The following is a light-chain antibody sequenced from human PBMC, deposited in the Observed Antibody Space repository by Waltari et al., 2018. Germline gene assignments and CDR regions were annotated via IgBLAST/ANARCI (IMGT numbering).Light chain of an antibody. CDR3: SSYTSSSTR. CDR2: EVS. CDR1: SSDVGGYNY. J-gene: IGLJ1*01. Sequence: QSALTQPASVSGSPGQSITISCTGTSSDVGGYNYVSWYQQHPGKAPKLMIYEVSHLPSGVSSRVSGSNSGNTASLPISGLQAEDEADYYCSSYTSSSTRFGTGTKVTVL. V-gene: IGLV2-14*01.